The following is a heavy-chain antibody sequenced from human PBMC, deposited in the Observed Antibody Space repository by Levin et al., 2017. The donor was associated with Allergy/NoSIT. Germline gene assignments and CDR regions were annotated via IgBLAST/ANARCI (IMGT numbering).Heavy chain of an antibody. V-gene: IGHV3-64*01. Sequence: GGSLRLSCAASGFTFSDYTMHWVRQAPGKGLEYVSAISNNGGNTYYANSVKGRFTISRDNSKNTLYLQMGSLRAEDMAVYYCARGSAVAGTYGDYWGQGTLVTVSS. J-gene: IGHJ4*02. CDR3: ARGSAVAGTYGDY. CDR1: GFTFSDYT. CDR2: ISNNGGNT. D-gene: IGHD6-19*01.